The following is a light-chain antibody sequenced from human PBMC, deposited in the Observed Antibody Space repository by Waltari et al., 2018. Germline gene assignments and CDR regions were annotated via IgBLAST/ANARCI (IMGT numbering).Light chain of an antibody. CDR3: QVWDSGSDHYV. Sequence: SYVLTQPPSLSVAPGETATITCGGNYIGSKSVHWYQQKPGQAPVLAIFYDSDRPSGIPDRCSGSNSGNTATLTISRVEAGDEADYYCQVWDSGSDHYVFGTGTKVTVL. CDR2: YDS. J-gene: IGLJ1*01. V-gene: IGLV3-21*04. CDR1: YIGSKS.